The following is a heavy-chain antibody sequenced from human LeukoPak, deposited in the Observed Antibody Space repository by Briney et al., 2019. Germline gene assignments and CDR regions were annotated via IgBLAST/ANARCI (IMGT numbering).Heavy chain of an antibody. V-gene: IGHV4-59*01. CDR2: IYYSGST. CDR3: ARDGTTGDAFDI. J-gene: IGHJ3*02. CDR1: GGSISSYY. D-gene: IGHD4-17*01. Sequence: SETLSLTCTVSGGSISSYYWSWIRQPPGKGLERIGYIYYSGSTNYNPSLKSRVTISVDTSKNQFSLKLSSVTAADTAVYYCARDGTTGDAFDICGQGTMVTVSS.